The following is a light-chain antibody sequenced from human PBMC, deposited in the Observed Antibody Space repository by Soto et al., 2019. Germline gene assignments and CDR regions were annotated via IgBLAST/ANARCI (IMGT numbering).Light chain of an antibody. CDR1: QSVSSN. J-gene: IGKJ2*01. CDR2: GAS. Sequence: EIVMTQSPATLSVSPGDRATLSCRASQSVSSNLAWYQQKPGQAPRLLIYGASTRATGIPARFSGSGSGTDFTLTIRSLQSEDVAVYYCQQYNDWPPYTFGQGTHLEIK. V-gene: IGKV3-15*01. CDR3: QQYNDWPPYT.